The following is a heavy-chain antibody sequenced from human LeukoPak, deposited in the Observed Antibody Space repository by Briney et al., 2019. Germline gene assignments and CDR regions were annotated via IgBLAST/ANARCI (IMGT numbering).Heavy chain of an antibody. CDR1: GFTFSSYW. CDR2: VNSDGSST. Sequence: GGSLRLSCAASGFTFSSYWMHRVRQAPGKGLVWVSRVNSDGSSTTYADSVKGRFTISRDNAKNTLYLQMNRLRAEDTAVYYCAKDRYSAHGYYAFDIWGQGTMVTVSS. D-gene: IGHD1-26*01. V-gene: IGHV3-74*01. J-gene: IGHJ3*02. CDR3: AKDRYSAHGYYAFDI.